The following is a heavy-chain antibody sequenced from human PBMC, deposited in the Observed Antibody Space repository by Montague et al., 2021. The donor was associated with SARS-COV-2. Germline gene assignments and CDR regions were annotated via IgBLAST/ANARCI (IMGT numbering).Heavy chain of an antibody. CDR2: IHSSGCT. CDR1: GGSIITGSNFY. CDR3: ARDYYDGTGLNWFDP. D-gene: IGHD3-22*01. Sequence: TLSLTCTVSGGSIITGSNFYWGWIRQSAGKGLEWIGRIHSSGCTNYNPSLKSRLTMSVDSSANQFSLKLTAVTAADTAGYYCARDYYDGTGLNWFDPWGQGLLVTVSS. V-gene: IGHV4-61*02. J-gene: IGHJ5*02.